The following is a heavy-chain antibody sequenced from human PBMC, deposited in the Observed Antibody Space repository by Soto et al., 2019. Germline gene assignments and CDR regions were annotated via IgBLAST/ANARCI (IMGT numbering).Heavy chain of an antibody. CDR3: ERGGVYDFWSGFQDY. CDR2: IWYDGSNK. CDR1: GFTFSSYG. J-gene: IGHJ4*02. V-gene: IGHV3-33*01. D-gene: IGHD3-3*01. Sequence: PGGSLRLSCAASGFTFSSYGMHWVRQAPGKGLEWVAVIWYDGSNKYYADSVKGRFTISRDNSKNTLYLQMNSLRAEDTAVYYCERGGVYDFWSGFQDYWGQGTLVTVYS.